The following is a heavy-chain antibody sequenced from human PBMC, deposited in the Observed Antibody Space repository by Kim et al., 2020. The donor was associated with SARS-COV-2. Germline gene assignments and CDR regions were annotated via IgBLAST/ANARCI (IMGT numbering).Heavy chain of an antibody. J-gene: IGHJ4*02. CDR2: ISSSSSTI. CDR1: GFTFSSYS. Sequence: GGSLRLSCVASGFTFSSYSMNWVRQAPGKGLEWVSYISSSSSTIYYADSVKGRFTISRDNAKNSLYLQMNSLRDEDTAVYYCARATGSGSYYNTYYFDYWGQGTLVTVSS. CDR3: ARATGSGSYYNTYYFDY. D-gene: IGHD3-10*01. V-gene: IGHV3-48*02.